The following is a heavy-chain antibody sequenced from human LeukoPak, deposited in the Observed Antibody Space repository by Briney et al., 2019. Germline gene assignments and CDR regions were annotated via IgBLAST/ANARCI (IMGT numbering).Heavy chain of an antibody. CDR2: MNPNSGNT. CDR1: GYTFTSYD. Sequence: GASVKVSCKASGYTFTSYDINWVRQATGQGLEWMGWMNPNSGNTGYAQKFQGRVTMTRNTSISTAYMELSSLRSEDTAVYYCARTAIKGSTRTNWFDPWGQGTLVTVSS. CDR3: ARTAIKGSTRTNWFDP. V-gene: IGHV1-8*01. D-gene: IGHD5-18*01. J-gene: IGHJ5*02.